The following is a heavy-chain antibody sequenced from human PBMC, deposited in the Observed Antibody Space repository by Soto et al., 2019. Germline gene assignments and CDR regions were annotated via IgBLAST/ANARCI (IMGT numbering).Heavy chain of an antibody. D-gene: IGHD3-10*01. J-gene: IGHJ5*02. CDR1: GFTFDDYA. CDR2: ISWNSGSI. Sequence: EVQLVESGGGLVQPGRSLRLSCAASGFTFDDYAMHWVRQAPGKGLEWVSGISWNSGSIGYADSVKGRFTISRDNAKNSLYLQMNSLRAEDTALYYCAKDLAQSSGLGHWFDPGGQGTLVTVSS. V-gene: IGHV3-9*01. CDR3: AKDLAQSSGLGHWFDP.